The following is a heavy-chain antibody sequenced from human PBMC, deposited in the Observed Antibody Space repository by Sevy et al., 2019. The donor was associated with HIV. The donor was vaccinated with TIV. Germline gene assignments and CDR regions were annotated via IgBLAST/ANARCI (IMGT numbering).Heavy chain of an antibody. CDR1: GFTFSSYG. D-gene: IGHD6-19*01. CDR2: IYYDGSNQ. J-gene: IGHJ5*02. Sequence: GGSLRLSCAASGFTFSSYGMHWVRQAPGKGLEWVAFIYYDGSNQYYAESVKGRFTISRDNSKNTLYLQMNSLRAGDTAIYYCATLGIAVAGAFPWGQGTLVTVSS. CDR3: ATLGIAVAGAFP. V-gene: IGHV3-30*02.